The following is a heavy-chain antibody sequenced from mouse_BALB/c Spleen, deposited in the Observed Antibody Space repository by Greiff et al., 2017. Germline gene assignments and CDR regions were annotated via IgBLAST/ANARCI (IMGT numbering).Heavy chain of an antibody. CDR2: IDPANGNT. CDR1: GFNIKDTY. J-gene: IGHJ3*01. Sequence: EVKLQESGAELVKPGASVKLSCTASGFNIKDTYMHWVKQRPEQGLEWIGRIDPANGNTKYDPKFQGKATITADTSSNTAYLQLSSLTSEDTAVYYCARGAFDYDEGFAYWGQGTLVTVSA. V-gene: IGHV14-3*02. D-gene: IGHD2-4*01. CDR3: ARGAFDYDEGFAY.